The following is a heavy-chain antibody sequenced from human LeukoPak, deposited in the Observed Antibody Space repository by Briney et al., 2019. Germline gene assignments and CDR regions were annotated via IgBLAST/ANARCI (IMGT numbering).Heavy chain of an antibody. CDR3: ARATVGYSIDF. V-gene: IGHV4-34*01. J-gene: IGHJ4*02. CDR2: INHSGRT. D-gene: IGHD1-26*01. Sequence: SETLSLTCAVYGGSFSGYYWSWIRQPPGKGLEWIGEINHSGRTNYNPSLKSRVTISVDTSKNQFSLKLSSVTAADTAVYYCARATVGYSIDFWGQGTLVTVSS. CDR1: GGSFSGYY.